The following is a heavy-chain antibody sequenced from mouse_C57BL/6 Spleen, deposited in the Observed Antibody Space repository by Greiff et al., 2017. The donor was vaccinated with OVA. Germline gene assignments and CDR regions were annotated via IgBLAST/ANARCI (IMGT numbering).Heavy chain of an antibody. CDR2: IDPSDSYT. D-gene: IGHD3-2*02. CDR3: ARGQLRSYYFDY. CDR1: GYTFTSYW. Sequence: VQLQQPGAELVKPGASVKLSCKASGYTFTSYWMQWVKQRPGQGLEWIGEIDPSDSYTNSNQKFKGKATLTVDTSSSTAYMQLSSLTSEDSAVYYCARGQLRSYYFDYWGQGTTLTVSS. V-gene: IGHV1-50*01. J-gene: IGHJ2*01.